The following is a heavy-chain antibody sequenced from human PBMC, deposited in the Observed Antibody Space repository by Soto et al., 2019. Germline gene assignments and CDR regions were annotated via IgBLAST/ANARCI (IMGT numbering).Heavy chain of an antibody. CDR3: TTGPFSGWAADV. CDR2: IKSKSDGGTT. D-gene: IGHD6-19*01. CDR1: GFTFSDAW. V-gene: IGHV3-15*01. J-gene: IGHJ6*02. Sequence: PGGSLRLSCAASGFTFSDAWMSWVRQAPGKGLAWVGRIKSKSDGGTTDFAAPVKGRFTISRDDSKNTLYLQMNSLKTEDTAVYYCTTGPFSGWAADVWGQGTTVTVS.